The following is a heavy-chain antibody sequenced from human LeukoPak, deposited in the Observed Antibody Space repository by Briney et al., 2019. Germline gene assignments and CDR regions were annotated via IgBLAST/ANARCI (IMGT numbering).Heavy chain of an antibody. D-gene: IGHD6-19*01. V-gene: IGHV3-74*01. Sequence: GGSLRLSCAASGFTFSSFWMHWVPQAPGKGLVWFSRVNSDGSSTSYADSVKGRFTISRDNAKNTLYLQMNSLRAEDTAVYYCAKGLPSSGWDFDYWGQGTLVTVSS. J-gene: IGHJ4*02. CDR2: VNSDGSST. CDR3: AKGLPSSGWDFDY. CDR1: GFTFSSFW.